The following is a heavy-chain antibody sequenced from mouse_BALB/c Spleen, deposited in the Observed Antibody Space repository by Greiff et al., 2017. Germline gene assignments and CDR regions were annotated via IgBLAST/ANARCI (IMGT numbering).Heavy chain of an antibody. D-gene: IGHD1-1*01. V-gene: IGHV1-18*01. J-gene: IGHJ2*01. CDR1: GYTFPDYN. CDR2: INPNNGGT. CDR3: ALYYGSRDYFDY. Sequence: EVQLVESGPELVKPGASVKIPCKASGYTFPDYNMDWVKQSHGKSLEWIGDINPNNGGTIYNQKFKGKATLTVDKSSSTAYMELRSLTSEDTAVYYCALYYGSRDYFDYWGQGTTLTVSS.